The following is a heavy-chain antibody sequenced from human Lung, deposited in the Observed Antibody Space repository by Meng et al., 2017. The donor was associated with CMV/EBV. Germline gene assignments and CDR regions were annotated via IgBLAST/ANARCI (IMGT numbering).Heavy chain of an antibody. CDR1: GFSFSTYG. CDR3: ARIPVAGSWYFDL. Sequence: ASGFSFSTYGMTWVRQVPGKGLEWVSSISSSSSYICYADSVKGRFAISRDNAKNSLFLLMDSLRAEDTAVYYCARIPVAGSWYFDLWGRGTLVTVSS. J-gene: IGHJ2*01. D-gene: IGHD6-13*01. CDR2: ISSSSSYI. V-gene: IGHV3-21*01.